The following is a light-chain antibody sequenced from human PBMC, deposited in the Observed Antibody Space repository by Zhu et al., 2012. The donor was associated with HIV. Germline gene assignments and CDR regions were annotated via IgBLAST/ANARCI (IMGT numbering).Light chain of an antibody. Sequence: EIELTQSPGTLSLSPGDRATLSCRASQSVGSRYLAWYQQNPGQALRLLIYDTSKRATGIPARFSASGSGTEFTLTISNMQSEDFAGYYCQQYNGWPWTFGQGTKVEIK. CDR3: QQYNGWPWT. CDR2: DTS. CDR1: QSVGSRY. V-gene: IGKV3D-15*01. J-gene: IGKJ1*01.